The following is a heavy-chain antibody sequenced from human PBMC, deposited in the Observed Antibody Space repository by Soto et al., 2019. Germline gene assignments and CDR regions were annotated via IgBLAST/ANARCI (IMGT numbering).Heavy chain of an antibody. J-gene: IGHJ5*02. Sequence: DVPLVESGGGLVQPGGSLRVSCAASGFTLGSHRIHWVRQPPGKGLEWVSRIDTDGGGTSYADSVKGRFTISTDNAKNTVYLLMNGLRAEDTAVYYCATVFDLWGQGTLVTVSS. CDR1: GFTLGSHR. CDR3: ATVFDL. V-gene: IGHV3-74*01. CDR2: IDTDGGGT.